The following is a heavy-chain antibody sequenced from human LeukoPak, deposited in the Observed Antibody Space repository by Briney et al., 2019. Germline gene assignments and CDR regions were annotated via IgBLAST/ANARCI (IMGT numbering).Heavy chain of an antibody. CDR2: TYYRSRWYN. D-gene: IGHD4-17*01. CDR3: ARDHDYGDYGTYEDY. J-gene: IGHJ4*02. CDR1: GDSVSANSVA. V-gene: IGHV6-1*01. Sequence: SQTLSLTGAISGDSVSANSVAWNWVRQSPSRGLEWLGRTYYRSRWYNDYAVSVESRITINPDTSKNQFSLQLTSVTPEDTAVYFCARDHDYGDYGTYEDYWGQGTLVTVSS.